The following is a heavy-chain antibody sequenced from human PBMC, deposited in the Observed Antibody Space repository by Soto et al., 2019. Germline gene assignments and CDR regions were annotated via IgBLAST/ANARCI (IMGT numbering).Heavy chain of an antibody. D-gene: IGHD2-8*01. CDR1: GYTFTHYY. CDR2: INPSGGST. J-gene: IGHJ4*02. V-gene: IGHV1-46*01. Sequence: QVQLVQSGAEVKKPGASVKVSCKASGYTFTHYYIHWVRQAPGQGLEWMGMINPSGGSTDYAQKFQGRVTMTTDTSTTKVYMELSSLRCYDTAVYYCARPPFPGCINGVCYPCDHWGQGTLVTVSS. CDR3: ARPPFPGCINGVCYPCDH.